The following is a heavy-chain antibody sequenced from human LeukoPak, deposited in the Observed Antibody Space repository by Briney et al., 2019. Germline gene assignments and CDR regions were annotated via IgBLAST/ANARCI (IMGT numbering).Heavy chain of an antibody. V-gene: IGHV4-4*07. CDR3: ARDLIYGDYSDYYFDY. Sequence: SETLSLTCTVSGGSISSYYWSWIRQPAGKGLESIGRIYTSGSTNYNPSLKSRVTMSVDTSKNQFSLKLSSVTAADTAVYYCARDLIYGDYSDYYFDYWGQGTLVTVSS. J-gene: IGHJ4*02. CDR1: GGSISSYY. D-gene: IGHD4-17*01. CDR2: IYTSGST.